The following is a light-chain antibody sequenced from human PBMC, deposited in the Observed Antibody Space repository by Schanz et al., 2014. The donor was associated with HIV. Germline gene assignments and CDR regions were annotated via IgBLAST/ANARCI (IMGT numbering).Light chain of an antibody. Sequence: EIVMTQSPATLYVSPGEGATLSCRASQSISNNLAWYQHKPGQAPRLLIYDASTRATGLPARFSASGSGTEFTLTISSLQSEDFAIYHCQQYNDWPLTFGQGTKVEIK. V-gene: IGKV3-15*01. CDR2: DAS. J-gene: IGKJ2*01. CDR1: QSISNN. CDR3: QQYNDWPLT.